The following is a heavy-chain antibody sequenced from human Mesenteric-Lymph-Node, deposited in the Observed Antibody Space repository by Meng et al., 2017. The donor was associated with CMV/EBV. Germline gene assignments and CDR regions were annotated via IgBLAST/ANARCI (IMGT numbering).Heavy chain of an antibody. J-gene: IGHJ3*02. V-gene: IGHV1-46*01. D-gene: IGHD6-13*01. Sequence: ASVKVSCKASGYTFTSYYMHWVRQAPGQGLEWMGIINPSGGSTSYAQKFQGRVTMTRDTSTSTVYMELSSLRSEDTAVYYCARDHVAGWVEGGLDIWGQGTMVTV. CDR1: GYTFTSYY. CDR3: ARDHVAGWVEGGLDI. CDR2: INPSGGST.